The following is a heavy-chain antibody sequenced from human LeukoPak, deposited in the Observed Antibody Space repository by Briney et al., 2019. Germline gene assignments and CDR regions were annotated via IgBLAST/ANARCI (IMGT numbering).Heavy chain of an antibody. CDR3: ARRYSSGWVAFDI. J-gene: IGHJ3*02. CDR1: GGSISSSSYY. V-gene: IGHV4-39*01. D-gene: IGHD6-19*01. Sequence: SETLSLTCTVSGGSISSSSYYWGWIRQPPGKGLEWIGSIYYSGSTYYNPSLKSRVTISVDTSKNQFSLKLSSVTAADTAVYYCARRYSSGWVAFDIWGQGTMVTVSS. CDR2: IYYSGST.